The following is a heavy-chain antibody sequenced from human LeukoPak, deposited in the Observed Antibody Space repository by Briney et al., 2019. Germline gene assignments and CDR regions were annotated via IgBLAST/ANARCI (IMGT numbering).Heavy chain of an antibody. CDR1: GFTFSNYV. V-gene: IGHV3-9*01. CDR3: AKDIVGVVTTRFDY. Sequence: GGSLRLSCAASGFTFSNYVMTWVRQAPGKGLESVSGISWNSGSIGYADSVKGRFTISRDNAKNSLYLQMNSLRAEDTALYYCAKDIVGVVTTRFDYWGQGTLVTVSS. CDR2: ISWNSGSI. J-gene: IGHJ4*02. D-gene: IGHD3-22*01.